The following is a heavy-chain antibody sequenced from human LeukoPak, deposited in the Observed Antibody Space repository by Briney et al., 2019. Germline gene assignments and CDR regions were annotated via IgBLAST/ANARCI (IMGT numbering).Heavy chain of an antibody. CDR3: ASSGYTHYDAFDI. V-gene: IGHV4-4*07. CDR1: GDSISSYY. CDR2: IYTSGST. Sequence: PSETLSLTCTVSGDSISSYYWSWIRQPAGKGLEWIGRIYTSGSTNYNPSLKSRVTMSVDTSKNQFSLKLSSVTAADTAVYYCASSGYTHYDAFDIWGQGTMVTVSS. D-gene: IGHD3-22*01. J-gene: IGHJ3*02.